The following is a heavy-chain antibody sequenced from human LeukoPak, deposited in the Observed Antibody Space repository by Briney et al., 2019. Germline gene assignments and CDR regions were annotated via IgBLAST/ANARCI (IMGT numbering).Heavy chain of an antibody. J-gene: IGHJ4*02. Sequence: QPGGSLRLSCAASGFTFSSYSMNWVRQAPGKGLEWVSYITSSSSKTIYYADSVKGRFTISRDNAKNSLYLQMNSLRAEDTAVYYCARDRTYYYDSSGSYFDYWGQGTLVTVSS. CDR1: GFTFSSYS. CDR2: ITSSSSKTI. CDR3: ARDRTYYYDSSGSYFDY. V-gene: IGHV3-48*04. D-gene: IGHD3-22*01.